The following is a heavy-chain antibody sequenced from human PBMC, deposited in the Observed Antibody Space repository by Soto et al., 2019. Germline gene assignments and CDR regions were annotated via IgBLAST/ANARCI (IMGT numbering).Heavy chain of an antibody. J-gene: IGHJ6*02. CDR1: GFTFGSYG. Sequence: QVHLVESGGGVVQPGRTLRLSCAASGFTFGSYGMHWVRQAPGKGLEWVAGISYDGSKKYYGESVKGRFTISSDNSKNTLYRQMNSLRVEDTAVYYCAKAIENYSTGYYKPFYYFGVDVWGQGTTVTVSS. D-gene: IGHD3-22*01. V-gene: IGHV3-30*18. CDR2: ISYDGSKK. CDR3: AKAIENYSTGYYKPFYYFGVDV.